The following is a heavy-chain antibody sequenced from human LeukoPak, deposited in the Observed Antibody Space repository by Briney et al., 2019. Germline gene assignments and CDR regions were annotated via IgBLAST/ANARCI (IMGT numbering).Heavy chain of an antibody. CDR3: AGGGYSSSWYGDFDY. J-gene: IGHJ4*02. CDR2: IYYSGST. V-gene: IGHV4-59*01. CDR1: GGSISSYY. Sequence: PSETLSLTCTVSGGSISSYYWSWIRQPPGKGLEWIGYIYYSGSTNYSPSLKSRVTISVDTSKNQFSLKLSSVTAADTAVYYCAGGGYSSSWYGDFDYWGQGALVTVSS. D-gene: IGHD6-13*01.